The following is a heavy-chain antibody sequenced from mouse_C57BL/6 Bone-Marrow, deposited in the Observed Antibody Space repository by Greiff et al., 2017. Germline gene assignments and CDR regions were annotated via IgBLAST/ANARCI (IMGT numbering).Heavy chain of an antibody. CDR1: GYTFTDYE. CDR2: IDPETGGT. D-gene: IGHD2-4*01. J-gene: IGHJ2*01. V-gene: IGHV1-15*01. CDR3: TRPHYYDYDCCYFDY. Sequence: QVQLKESGAELVRPGASVTLSCKASGYTFTDYEMHWVKQTPVHGLEWIGAIDPETGGTAYNQKFKGKAILTADKSSSTAYMELRSLTSEDSAVYYCTRPHYYDYDCCYFDYWGQGTTLTVSS.